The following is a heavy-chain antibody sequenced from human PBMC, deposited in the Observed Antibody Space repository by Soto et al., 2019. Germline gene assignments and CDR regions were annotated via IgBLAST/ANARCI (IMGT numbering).Heavy chain of an antibody. D-gene: IGHD1-7*01. Sequence: QVQLVQSGAEVKKPGASVKVSCKASGYTFTSYGISRVRQAPGQGLEWMGWISAYNGNTNYAQKLQGRVTMTTDTSTSTAYMELRSLRSDDTAVYYCARDRSTGTTSYYYYGMDVWGQGTTVTVSS. CDR2: ISAYNGNT. V-gene: IGHV1-18*01. CDR1: GYTFTSYG. CDR3: ARDRSTGTTSYYYYGMDV. J-gene: IGHJ6*02.